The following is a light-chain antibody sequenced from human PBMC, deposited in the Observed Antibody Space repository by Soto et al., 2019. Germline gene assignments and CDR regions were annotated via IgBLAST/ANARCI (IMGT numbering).Light chain of an antibody. V-gene: IGKV1-9*01. CDR1: QGIGSY. Sequence: IHLTQSPSFLSASFVDIVTITCRASQGIGSYLAWYQQKPGKAPRLLIYAASTLQSGVPSRFSGSGSDTEFTLTISSLQPEDFATYYCQQLNNYPLTFGGGTKVDNK. CDR2: AAS. CDR3: QQLNNYPLT. J-gene: IGKJ4*01.